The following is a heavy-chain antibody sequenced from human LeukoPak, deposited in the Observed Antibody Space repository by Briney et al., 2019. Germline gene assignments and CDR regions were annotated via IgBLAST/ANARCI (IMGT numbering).Heavy chain of an antibody. CDR2: IYPGDSDT. J-gene: IGHJ4*02. V-gene: IGHV5-51*01. D-gene: IGHD6-19*01. CDR3: ARHSSGWCPDY. Sequence: GESLKISCKGSGYSFANYWIGWVRQIPGKGLEWMGIIYPGDSDTRNNPAFQGQVTISADRSISTAYLQWSSLKASDTAMYYCARHSSGWCPDYWGQGTLVTVSS. CDR1: GYSFANYW.